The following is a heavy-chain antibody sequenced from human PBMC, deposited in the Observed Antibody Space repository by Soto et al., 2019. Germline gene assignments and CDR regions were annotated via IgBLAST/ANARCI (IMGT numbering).Heavy chain of an antibody. Sequence: EVQLLESGGGLVQPGGSLRLSCGGSGFTFNSYAMTWVRQAPGKGLEWVSAISGSGGTTYYANSVKGRFTISRDQSKDTLYLQMISSRAEDTAIYYCAKDRHYGSGTYSDSSLDYWGQGTLFTVSS. CDR3: AKDRHYGSGTYSDSSLDY. D-gene: IGHD3-10*01. CDR2: ISGSGGTT. CDR1: GFTFNSYA. J-gene: IGHJ4*02. V-gene: IGHV3-23*01.